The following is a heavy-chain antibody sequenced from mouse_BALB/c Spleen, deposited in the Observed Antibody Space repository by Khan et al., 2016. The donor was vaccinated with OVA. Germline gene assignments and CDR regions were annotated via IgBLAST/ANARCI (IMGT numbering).Heavy chain of an antibody. Sequence: QVQLQQSGAELAKPGASVKMSCKASGYTFTTYWMHWIKQRPGQGLEWIGYINPSTSYTEYNQKFKDKATLTADKSSSTAYMQLSSLTSEDAAIYYCTIKELYCIFAYWGQGTLVTVSA. J-gene: IGHJ3*01. V-gene: IGHV1-7*01. CDR1: GYTFTTYW. CDR2: INPSTSYT. D-gene: IGHD2-12*01. CDR3: TIKELYCIFAY.